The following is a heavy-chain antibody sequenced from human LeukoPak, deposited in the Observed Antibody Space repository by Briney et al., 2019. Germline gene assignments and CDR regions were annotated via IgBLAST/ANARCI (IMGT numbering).Heavy chain of an antibody. D-gene: IGHD5-24*01. CDR3: AREPRDGYNYRHFDY. CDR1: GGSISDNIYY. CDR2: IYYTGST. J-gene: IGHJ4*02. Sequence: PSETLSLTCTVSGGSISDNIYYWGWIRQPPGKGLEWIGTIYYTGSTYYNPSLRSRVTISVDTSKNQFSLKLSSVTAADTAVYYCAREPRDGYNYRHFDYWGQGTLVTVSS. V-gene: IGHV4-39*07.